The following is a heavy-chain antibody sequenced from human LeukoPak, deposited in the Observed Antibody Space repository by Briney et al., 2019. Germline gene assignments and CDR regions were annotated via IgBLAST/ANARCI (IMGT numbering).Heavy chain of an antibody. Sequence: PSETLSLTCAVSGGSISSGGYSWSWIRQPPGKGLEWIGYIYYSGSTYYNPSLKGRVTISVDTSKNQFSLKLSSVTAADTAVYYCARDYSGNYYYYMDVWGKGTTVTISS. CDR2: IYYSGST. V-gene: IGHV4-30-4*07. CDR3: ARDYSGNYYYYMDV. D-gene: IGHD1-26*01. J-gene: IGHJ6*03. CDR1: GGSISSGGYS.